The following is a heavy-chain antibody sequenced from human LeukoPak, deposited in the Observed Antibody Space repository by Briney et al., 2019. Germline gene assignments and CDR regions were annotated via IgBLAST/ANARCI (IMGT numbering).Heavy chain of an antibody. D-gene: IGHD3-22*01. V-gene: IGHV4-39*07. J-gene: IGHJ4*02. CDR3: ARVMTMIVVARRGSFDY. Sequence: SQTLSLTCTVSGGSISTTSYYWGWIRQPPGKGLEWIGSIYYTGITYYNPSLKSRVTISVDTSKNQFSLKLSSVTAADTAVYYCARVMTMIVVARRGSFDYWGQGTLVTVSS. CDR1: GGSISTTSYY. CDR2: IYYTGIT.